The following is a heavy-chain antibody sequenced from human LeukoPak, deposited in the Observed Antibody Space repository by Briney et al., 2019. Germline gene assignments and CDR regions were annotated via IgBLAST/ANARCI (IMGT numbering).Heavy chain of an antibody. CDR2: IYHSGST. CDR1: GGSISSSNW. CDR3: ARGLTGTTFFDY. D-gene: IGHD1-1*01. Sequence: SETLSLTCAVSGGSISSSNWWSWARQPPGKGLEGSGEIYHSGSTNYNPSLKSRVTISVDKSKNQFSLKLSSVTAADTAVYYCARGLTGTTFFDYWGQGTLVTVSS. J-gene: IGHJ4*02. V-gene: IGHV4-4*02.